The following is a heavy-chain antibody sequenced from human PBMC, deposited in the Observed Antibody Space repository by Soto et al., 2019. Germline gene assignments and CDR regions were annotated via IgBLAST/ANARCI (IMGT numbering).Heavy chain of an antibody. CDR1: GYTFTSYG. Sequence: ASVKVSCKASGYTFTSYGISWVRQAPGQGLEWMGWISAYNGNTNYAQKLQGRVTMTTDTSTSTAYMELRSLRSDDTAVYYCARGSRIAAAGTDFDYWGQGTLVTVSS. J-gene: IGHJ4*02. V-gene: IGHV1-18*01. CDR2: ISAYNGNT. CDR3: ARGSRIAAAGTDFDY. D-gene: IGHD6-13*01.